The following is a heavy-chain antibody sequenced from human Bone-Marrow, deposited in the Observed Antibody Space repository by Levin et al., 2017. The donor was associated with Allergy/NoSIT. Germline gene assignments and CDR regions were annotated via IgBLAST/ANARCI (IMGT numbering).Heavy chain of an antibody. CDR1: GFTVSSNY. CDR3: ASLSGGYARTFYYFGVDV. CDR2: IYSAGNT. J-gene: IGHJ6*02. D-gene: IGHD6-25*01. V-gene: IGHV3-53*01. Sequence: GESLKISCAASGFTVSSNYLGWVRQTPGKGLEWVSVIYSAGNTYYADSVKGRFTISRDNSKNTLYLQMNSLGAEDTAVYYCASLSGGYARTFYYFGVDVWGQGTTVTVSS.